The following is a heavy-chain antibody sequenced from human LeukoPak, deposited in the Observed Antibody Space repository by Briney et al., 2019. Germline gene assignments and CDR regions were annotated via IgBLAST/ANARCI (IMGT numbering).Heavy chain of an antibody. V-gene: IGHV3-33*06. CDR1: GFTFSSYG. D-gene: IGHD3-22*01. Sequence: PGGCLRLSCAASGFTFSSYGMHWVRQAPGKGLEWVAVIWYDGSNKYYADSVKGRFTISRDNSKNTLYLQMNSLGAEDTAVYYCAKASPDSSGYFDYWGQGTLVTVSS. CDR3: AKASPDSSGYFDY. CDR2: IWYDGSNK. J-gene: IGHJ4*02.